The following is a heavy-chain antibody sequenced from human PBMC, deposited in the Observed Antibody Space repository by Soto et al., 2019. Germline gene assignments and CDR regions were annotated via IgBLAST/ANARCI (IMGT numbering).Heavy chain of an antibody. CDR2: MFSNGEK. V-gene: IGHV2-26*01. D-gene: IGHD1-7*01. CDR1: GFSLSNARVG. CDR3: ARMRVELRSYYSYGMDV. Sequence: QVTLKGSGPVLVKPTETLTLTCTVSGFSLSNARVGVSWIRQPPGKALEWLADMFSNGEKSYNTSLKTRLTMSRDTSRVVLNMTNMDPADTATYYCARMRVELRSYYSYGMDVWGQGTTVTVSS. J-gene: IGHJ6*02.